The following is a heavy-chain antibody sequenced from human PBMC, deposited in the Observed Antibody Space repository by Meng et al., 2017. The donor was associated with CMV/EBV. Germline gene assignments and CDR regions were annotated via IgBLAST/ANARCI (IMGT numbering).Heavy chain of an antibody. CDR1: GYSISSGYY. CDR3: ASYRGDSYGIHDAFDI. V-gene: IGHV4-38-2*02. CDR2: IYHSGST. D-gene: IGHD5-18*01. J-gene: IGHJ3*02. Sequence: ESLKISCTVSGYSISSGYYWGWIRQPPGKGLEWIGSIYHSGSTYYNPSLKSRVTISVDTSKNQFSLKLSSVTAADTAVYYCASYRGDSYGIHDAFDIWGQGTMVTVSS.